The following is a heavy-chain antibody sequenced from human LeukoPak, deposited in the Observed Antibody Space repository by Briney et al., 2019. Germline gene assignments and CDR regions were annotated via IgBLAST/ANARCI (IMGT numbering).Heavy chain of an antibody. D-gene: IGHD2-21*02. CDR2: ISTSGSYI. Sequence: GGSLRLSCAASGFTFSTYSMNWVRQAPGKGLECVSYISTSGSYIYHADSVKGRFTISRDNAKNSLYLQMNSLRAEDTAVYYCARGAPAYCGGDCYFADNWGQGTLVTVSS. CDR3: ARGAPAYCGGDCYFADN. J-gene: IGHJ4*02. V-gene: IGHV3-21*01. CDR1: GFTFSTYS.